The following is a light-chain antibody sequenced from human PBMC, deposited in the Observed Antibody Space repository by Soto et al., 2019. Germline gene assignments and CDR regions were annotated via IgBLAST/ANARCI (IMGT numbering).Light chain of an antibody. V-gene: IGKV1-8*01. CDR3: QQSYGAPIT. CDR2: AAS. CDR1: QGISSY. Sequence: AIRMTQSPSSLSASTGDRVTITCRASQGISSYLAWYQQKPGKAPKLLIYAASSLQSGVLSRFSGSGSGTDFSLTISSLQPEDFATYYCQQSYGAPITFGQGTRLEIK. J-gene: IGKJ5*01.